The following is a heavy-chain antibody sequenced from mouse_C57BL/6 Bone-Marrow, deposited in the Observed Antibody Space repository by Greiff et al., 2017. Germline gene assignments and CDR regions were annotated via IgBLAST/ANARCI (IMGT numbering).Heavy chain of an antibody. J-gene: IGHJ3*01. V-gene: IGHV1-53*01. CDR2: INPSNGGT. Sequence: QVQLQQPGTELVKPGASVKLSCKASGYTFTSYWMHWVQQRPGQGLEWIGNINPSNGGTNYNEKFKSKATLTVDKSSSTAYMQLSSLTSEDSAVYYCARGVYGYDRFAYWGQGTLVTVSA. CDR3: ARGVYGYDRFAY. CDR1: GYTFTSYW. D-gene: IGHD2-2*01.